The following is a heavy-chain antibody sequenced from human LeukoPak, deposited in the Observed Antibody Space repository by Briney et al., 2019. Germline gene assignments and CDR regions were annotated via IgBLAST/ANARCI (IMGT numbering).Heavy chain of an antibody. J-gene: IGHJ4*02. CDR3: ATRPRWEVPFPEY. Sequence: PGGSLRLSCAASGFTFSSYAMSWVRQAPGKGLEWVSAISGSGGSTYYADSVKGRFTISRDNSKNTLYLQLNSLRAEDTAVYYCATRPRWEVPFPEYWGQGTLVTVSS. V-gene: IGHV3-23*01. CDR1: GFTFSSYA. D-gene: IGHD1-26*01. CDR2: ISGSGGST.